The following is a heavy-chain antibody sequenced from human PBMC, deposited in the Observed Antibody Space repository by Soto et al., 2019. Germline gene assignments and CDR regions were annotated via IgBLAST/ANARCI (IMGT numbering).Heavy chain of an antibody. D-gene: IGHD6-25*01. Sequence: GGSLRLSCAASGFTFSNYDMHWVRQVTGKGLEWVSTIGTAGDTYYPGSVKGRFTISRENAKNALFLQMNSLRDEDTAVYYCGCSSGFLTHYWGPGTLVTVSS. V-gene: IGHV3-13*01. CDR2: IGTAGDT. CDR3: GCSSGFLTHY. J-gene: IGHJ4*02. CDR1: GFTFSNYD.